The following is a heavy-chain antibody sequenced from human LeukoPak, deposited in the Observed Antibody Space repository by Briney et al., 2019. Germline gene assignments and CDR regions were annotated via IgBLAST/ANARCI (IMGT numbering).Heavy chain of an antibody. V-gene: IGHV1-8*01. CDR2: MSPNSGNT. CDR3: ARIRGEPHYYYYYGMDV. D-gene: IGHD3-16*01. CDR1: GYTFTSYD. J-gene: IGHJ6*02. Sequence: ASVKVSCKASGYTFTSYDINWVRQATGQGLEWMGWMSPNSGNTGYAQKFQGRVTMTRNTSISTAYMELSSLRSEDTAVYYCARIRGEPHYYYYYGMDVWGQGTTVTVSS.